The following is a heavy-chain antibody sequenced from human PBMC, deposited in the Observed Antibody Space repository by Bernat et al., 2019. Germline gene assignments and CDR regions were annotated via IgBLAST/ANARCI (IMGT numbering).Heavy chain of an antibody. CDR3: SRGGGGFDFDY. Sequence: QVQLVQSGGEVKKPGASVKVSCKASGYTFTNYYLYWVRQAPGQGLEWMGMIDPSGGSTSYAQKFQGRVSMTRDTSTSTVSLELGSLRSEDTAMYYCSRGGGGFDFDYWGQGTLVTVSS. V-gene: IGHV1-46*01. CDR1: GYTFTNYY. D-gene: IGHD5-12*01. CDR2: IDPSGGST. J-gene: IGHJ4*02.